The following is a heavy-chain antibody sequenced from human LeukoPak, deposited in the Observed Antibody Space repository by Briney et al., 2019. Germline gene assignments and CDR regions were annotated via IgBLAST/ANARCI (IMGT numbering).Heavy chain of an antibody. CDR2: ISAYNGNT. D-gene: IGHD3-10*01. Sequence: GASVKVSCKASGYTFTSYGISWVRQAPGQGLEWMGWISAYNGNTNYAQKFQGRVTMTRDTSISTAYMELSSLRSDDTALYYCAKRGRYYFDYWGQGTLVTVSS. J-gene: IGHJ4*02. CDR1: GYTFTSYG. V-gene: IGHV1-18*01. CDR3: AKRGRYYFDY.